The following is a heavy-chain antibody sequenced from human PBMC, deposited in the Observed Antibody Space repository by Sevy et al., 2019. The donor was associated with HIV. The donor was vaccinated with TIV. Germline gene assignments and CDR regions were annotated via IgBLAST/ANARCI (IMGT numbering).Heavy chain of an antibody. V-gene: IGHV3-73*01. CDR3: TSGIAVVGTVYFDY. CDR2: IRNQANNYTT. D-gene: IGHD6-19*01. CDR1: GFTFSGSA. J-gene: IGHJ4*02. Sequence: GGSLRLSCAASGFTFSGSAMDWVRHTSGKGLEWLGRIRNQANNYTTTYAASVKGRFVISRDDSKKTAYLHMSNLKSEDTAVYYCTSGIAVVGTVYFDYWGRGTLVTVSS.